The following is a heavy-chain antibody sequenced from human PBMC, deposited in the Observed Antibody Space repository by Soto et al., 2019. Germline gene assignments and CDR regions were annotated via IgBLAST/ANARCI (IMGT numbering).Heavy chain of an antibody. J-gene: IGHJ5*02. V-gene: IGHV4-38-2*01. Sequence: SETLSLTCAVSGYSISSGYYWGWIRQPPGKGLEWIGSIYHSGSTYYNPSLKSRVTISVDTSKNQFSLKLSSVTAADTAVYYYARVRRYCSGGSCYSDWFDPWGQGTLVTVSS. CDR1: GYSISSGYY. D-gene: IGHD2-15*01. CDR3: ARVRRYCSGGSCYSDWFDP. CDR2: IYHSGST.